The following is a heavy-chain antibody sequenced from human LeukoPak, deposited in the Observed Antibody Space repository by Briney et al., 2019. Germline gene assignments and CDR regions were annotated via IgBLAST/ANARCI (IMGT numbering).Heavy chain of an antibody. J-gene: IGHJ4*02. V-gene: IGHV1-69*13. CDR3: ARGPAPGAVAGTGVYYFDY. CDR2: IIPIFGTA. D-gene: IGHD6-19*01. Sequence: GASVKVSCKASGGTFSSYAISWVRQATGQGLEWIGGIIPIFGTANYAQKFQGRVTITADESTSTAYMELSSLRSEDTAVYYCARGPAPGAVAGTGVYYFDYWGQGTLVTVSS. CDR1: GGTFSSYA.